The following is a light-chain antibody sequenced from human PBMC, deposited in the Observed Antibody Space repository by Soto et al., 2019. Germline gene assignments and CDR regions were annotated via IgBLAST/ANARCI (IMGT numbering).Light chain of an antibody. CDR3: TSYTSDGTYV. CDR1: STDVGRYNY. CDR2: DVS. J-gene: IGLJ1*01. V-gene: IGLV2-14*01. Sequence: ALTQPASVSGSPGQSITISCTGTSTDVGRYNYVSWYQQHPGKAPKLMVYDVSNRPSWVSNRFSGSKSGITASLTISGLQAEDEADYYCTSYTSDGTYVFGTGTKVTVL.